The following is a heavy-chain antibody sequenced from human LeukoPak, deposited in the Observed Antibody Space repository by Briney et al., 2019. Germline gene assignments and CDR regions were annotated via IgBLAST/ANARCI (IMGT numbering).Heavy chain of an antibody. CDR2: INHSGST. V-gene: IGHV4-34*01. J-gene: IGHJ6*03. D-gene: IGHD1-1*01. CDR1: GGSFSGYY. CDR3: ARGPRYNFHYYYYYMDV. Sequence: SETLSLTCAVYGGSFSGYYWSWIRQPPGKGLEWIGEINHSGSTNYNPSLKSRVTISVDTSKNRFSLKLSSVTAADTAVYYCARGPRYNFHYYYYYMDVWGKGTTVTVSS.